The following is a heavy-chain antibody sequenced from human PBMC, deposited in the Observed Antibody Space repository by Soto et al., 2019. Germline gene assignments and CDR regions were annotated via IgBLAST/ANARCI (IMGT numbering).Heavy chain of an antibody. Sequence: EVQLVESGGGLVKPGGYLRLSCAASGFTFSSYSMNWVRQAPGNGLEWVSSISSSSSYIYYADSVKGRFTISRDNAKNSLYLQMNSLIAEDTDVYYCARAKYSSSAGAFDIWGQCTMVTVSS. J-gene: IGHJ3*02. V-gene: IGHV3-21*01. CDR1: GFTFSSYS. CDR3: ARAKYSSSAGAFDI. D-gene: IGHD6-6*01. CDR2: ISSSSSYI.